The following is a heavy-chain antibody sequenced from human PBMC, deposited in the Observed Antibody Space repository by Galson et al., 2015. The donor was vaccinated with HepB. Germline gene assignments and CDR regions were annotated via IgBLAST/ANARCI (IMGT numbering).Heavy chain of an antibody. CDR1: GFTFSSFA. CDR2: ISGSGGST. V-gene: IGHV3-23*01. Sequence: SLRLSCAASGFTFSSFAMSWVRQAPGKGPEWVSSISGSGGSTYSADSVKGRFTVSRDNSKNTLYLQLNSLRAEDTAVYYCAKGLYCSGGTCYLFDYWGQGTLVTVSS. J-gene: IGHJ4*02. CDR3: AKGLYCSGGTCYLFDY. D-gene: IGHD2-15*01.